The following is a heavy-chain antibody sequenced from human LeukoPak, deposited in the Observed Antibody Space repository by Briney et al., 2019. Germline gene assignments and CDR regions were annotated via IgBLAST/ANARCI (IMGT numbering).Heavy chain of an antibody. J-gene: IGHJ4*02. Sequence: SETLSLTCTVSGASISNYYWSWIRQSPGKGLEWIGYMLYSGSTNQNPSLRSRVTISVDTSKNQVSLKLSSVTAADTAVYYCARSDIWGSYRFLDYWGQGTLVTVSS. CDR3: ARSDIWGSYRFLDY. CDR2: MLYSGST. D-gene: IGHD3-16*02. CDR1: GASISNYY. V-gene: IGHV4-59*08.